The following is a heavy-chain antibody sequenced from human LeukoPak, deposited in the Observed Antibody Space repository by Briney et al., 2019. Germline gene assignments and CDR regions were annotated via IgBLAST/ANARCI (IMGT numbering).Heavy chain of an antibody. J-gene: IGHJ4*02. Sequence: SETLSLTCTVSGASISNYYWSWIRQSPGKGLEWIGYMLYSGSTNQNPSLRSRVTISVDTSKNQVSLKLSSVTAADTAVYYCARSDIWGSYRFLDYWGQGTLVTVSS. CDR3: ARSDIWGSYRFLDY. CDR2: MLYSGST. D-gene: IGHD3-16*02. CDR1: GASISNYY. V-gene: IGHV4-59*08.